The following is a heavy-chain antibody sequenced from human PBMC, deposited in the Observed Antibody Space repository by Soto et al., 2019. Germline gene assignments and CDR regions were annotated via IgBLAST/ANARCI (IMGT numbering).Heavy chain of an antibody. V-gene: IGHV3-7*01. CDR2: INQDESEK. J-gene: IGHJ2*01. CDR1: GFSLSDYW. Sequence: GGSLRLSCAASGFSLSDYWMSWVRQSPGKGLEWVANINQDESEKYFMDSVTGRFAISRDNAKNSPYLQMNRLRAEDTAVYYCARDVNTWYFDLRGRGTLVTVSS. CDR3: ARDVNTWYFDL.